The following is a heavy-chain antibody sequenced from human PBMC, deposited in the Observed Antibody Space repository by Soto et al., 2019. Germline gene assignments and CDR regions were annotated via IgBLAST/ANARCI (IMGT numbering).Heavy chain of an antibody. CDR1: GGSISSYY. V-gene: IGHV4-4*07. Sequence: WETLSLTCTVSGGSISSYYWSWIRQPAGKGLEWIGRIYTSGSTNYNPSLKSRVTMSVDTSKNQFSLKLSSVTAADTAVYYCARDSLPEGGAAFDYWGQGTLVTVLL. CDR2: IYTSGST. CDR3: ARDSLPEGGAAFDY. J-gene: IGHJ4*02. D-gene: IGHD1-26*01.